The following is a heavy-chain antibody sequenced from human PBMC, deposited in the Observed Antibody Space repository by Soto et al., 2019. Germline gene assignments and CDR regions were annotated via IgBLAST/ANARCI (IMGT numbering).Heavy chain of an antibody. CDR3: AREAAFGIAARPSWFDP. V-gene: IGHV4-38-2*02. Sequence: SETLSLTCAVSGYSISSDYYWGWIRQPPGKGLEWIGGIYHSGSTYYNPSLKSRVTISVDTSKNQFSLKLSSVTAADTAVYYCAREAAFGIAARPSWFDPWGQGTLVTVS. D-gene: IGHD6-6*01. CDR1: GYSISSDYY. J-gene: IGHJ5*02. CDR2: IYHSGST.